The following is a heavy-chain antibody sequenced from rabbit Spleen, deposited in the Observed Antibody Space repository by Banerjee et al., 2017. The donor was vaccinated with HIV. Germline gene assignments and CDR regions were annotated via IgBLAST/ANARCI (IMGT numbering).Heavy chain of an antibody. D-gene: IGHD1-1*01. CDR1: GLDFSGDSY. CDR3: ARDTSSSFSSYGMDL. V-gene: IGHV1S40*01. CDR2: IDIGSSGFT. Sequence: QSLEESGGDLVKPGASLTLTCKASGLDFSGDSYDSYMCWVRQAPGKGLEWIACIDIGSSGFTYFASWAKGRFTISKTSWTTVTLQMTSLTAADTATYFCARDTSSSFSSYGMDLWGQGTLVTVS. J-gene: IGHJ6*01.